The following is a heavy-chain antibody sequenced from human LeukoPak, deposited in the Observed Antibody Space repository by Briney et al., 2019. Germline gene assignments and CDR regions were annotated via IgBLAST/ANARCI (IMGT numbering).Heavy chain of an antibody. Sequence: ASVKVSCKASGGTFSSYAISWVRQAPGQGLEWMGGIIPIFGTANYAQKFQGRVTITTDESTSTAYMELSSPRSEDTAVYYCASYCSSTSCYSGGNWFDPWGQGTLVTVSS. CDR2: IIPIFGTA. V-gene: IGHV1-69*05. D-gene: IGHD2-2*01. J-gene: IGHJ5*02. CDR3: ASYCSSTSCYSGGNWFDP. CDR1: GGTFSSYA.